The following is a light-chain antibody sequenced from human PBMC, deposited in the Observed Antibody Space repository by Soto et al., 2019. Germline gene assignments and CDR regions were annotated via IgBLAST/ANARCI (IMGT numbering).Light chain of an antibody. CDR1: SSDIGAYNY. V-gene: IGLV2-14*01. Sequence: QSALTQPASVSGSLGQSITISCTGTSSDIGAYNYVSWYQQHPGKAPKLIIYEVSYRPSGVSNRVSASKSANTASLTISGLQAEDEADYYCNSFASSNSLIFGGGTKLTVL. J-gene: IGLJ2*01. CDR3: NSFASSNSLI. CDR2: EVS.